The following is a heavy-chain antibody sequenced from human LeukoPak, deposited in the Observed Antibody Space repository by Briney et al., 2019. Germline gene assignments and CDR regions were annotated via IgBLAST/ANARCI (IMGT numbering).Heavy chain of an antibody. V-gene: IGHV3-33*01. CDR1: GFTFSSYG. J-gene: IGHJ5*02. CDR3: ARSILTGYNWLDP. Sequence: GGSLRLSCAASGFTFSSYGMHWVRQAPGKGLEWVAVIWYDGSNKYYADSVKGRFTISRDNSKNTLYLQMNSLRAEDTAVNYCARSILTGYNWLDPWGQGTLVTVSS. CDR2: IWYDGSNK. D-gene: IGHD3-9*01.